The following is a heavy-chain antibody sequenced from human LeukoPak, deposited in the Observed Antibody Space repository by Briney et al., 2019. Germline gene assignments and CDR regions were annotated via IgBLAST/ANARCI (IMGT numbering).Heavy chain of an antibody. CDR2: IYYSGST. CDR1: GGSISSYY. J-gene: IGHJ6*02. D-gene: IGHD3-10*01. CDR3: ARDLLWFGAGYYGMDV. Sequence: SETLSLTCTVSGGSISSYYWSWIRQPPGKGLEWIGYIYYSGSTNYNPSLKSRVTISVDTSKNQFSLKLSSVTAADTAVYYCARDLLWFGAGYYGMDVWGQGTTVTVSS. V-gene: IGHV4-59*01.